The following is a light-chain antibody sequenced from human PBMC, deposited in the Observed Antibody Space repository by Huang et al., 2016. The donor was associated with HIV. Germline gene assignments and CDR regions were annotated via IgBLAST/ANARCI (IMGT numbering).Light chain of an antibody. J-gene: IGKJ2*01. CDR3: QQSYNIPRT. CDR2: GTS. V-gene: IGKV1-39*01. CDR1: QNINKY. Sequence: DIRMTQSPSSLSASVGDRVIITCRTSQNINKYLNWYQQMPGKAPKLSIYGTSTLQTGVSSRFGGSGSGTDFTLTIGSLQPEDTAMYFCQQSYNIPRTFGQGT.